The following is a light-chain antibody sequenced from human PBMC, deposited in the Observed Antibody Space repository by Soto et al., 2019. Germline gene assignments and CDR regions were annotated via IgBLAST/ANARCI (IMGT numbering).Light chain of an antibody. Sequence: DIQMTQSPSSVSASVGDRVTISCRASQHIHTWLAWYQQKPGKAPNLLIYGASTLQDGVPSRFTGSGSGTDFTLTISSLQPEYFATYYCQQANNFPFAFGPGTKVDLK. CDR1: QHIHTW. CDR3: QQANNFPFA. CDR2: GAS. J-gene: IGKJ3*01. V-gene: IGKV1-12*01.